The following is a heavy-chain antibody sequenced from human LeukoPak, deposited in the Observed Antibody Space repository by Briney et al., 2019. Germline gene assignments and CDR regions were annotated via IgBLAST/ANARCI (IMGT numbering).Heavy chain of an antibody. CDR3: AREVVAAGIWFDP. CDR2: IYYSGST. Sequence: SETLSLTCTVSGGSISSHYWSWIRQPPGKGLEWIGYIYYSGSTNYNPSLKSRVTISVHTSKHPFSLKLSSVTAADTAVYYCAREVVAAGIWFDPWGQGTLVTVSS. J-gene: IGHJ5*02. V-gene: IGHV4-59*11. D-gene: IGHD2-15*01. CDR1: GGSISSHY.